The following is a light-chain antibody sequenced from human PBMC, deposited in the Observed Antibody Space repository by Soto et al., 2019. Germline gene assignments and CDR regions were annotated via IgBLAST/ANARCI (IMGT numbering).Light chain of an antibody. V-gene: IGKV3-20*01. J-gene: IGKJ1*01. CDR3: QQYDGSPRT. CDR2: GVS. Sequence: EIVLTHSPCTLSLSPCERATLSCSASQTINNNYLGWYQQKPGQAPRLVIYGVSNRATGIPDRFSAGGSGTDFTLTISRLEPEDFAVYFCQQYDGSPRTFGQGTKVDIK. CDR1: QTINNNY.